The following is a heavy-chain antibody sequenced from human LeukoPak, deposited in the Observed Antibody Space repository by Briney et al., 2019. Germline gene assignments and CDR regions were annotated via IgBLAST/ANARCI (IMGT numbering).Heavy chain of an antibody. V-gene: IGHV5-51*01. J-gene: IGHJ6*03. CDR1: GYTFISYW. CDR3: ARLGGSYHRGYYYYYMDV. D-gene: IGHD1-26*01. CDR2: IYPGDSDT. Sequence: GESLKISCKVSGYTFISYWIGWVRQMPGKGLEWMGIIYPGDSDTTYSPSFQGQVTISADKSISTAYLQWSSLKASDTAMYYCARLGGSYHRGYYYYYMDVWGKGTTVTISS.